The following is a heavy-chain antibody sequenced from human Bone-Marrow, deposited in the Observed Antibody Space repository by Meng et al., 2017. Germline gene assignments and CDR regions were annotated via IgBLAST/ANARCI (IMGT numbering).Heavy chain of an antibody. CDR1: GDSISSSDSY. D-gene: IGHD1/OR15-1a*01. CDR3: VRSRAWVRTGFDP. V-gene: IGHV4-39*01. Sequence: QPQLQESGPGLVKPSEPLSLTCSVSGDSISSSDSYWGWIRQSSGKGLEWIGSIGHSGFTYYTPSLESRVTVSVDTSRSQFSLELTSVTAADTAVYYCVRSRAWVRTGFDPWGQGTLVTVSS. CDR2: IGHSGFT. J-gene: IGHJ5*02.